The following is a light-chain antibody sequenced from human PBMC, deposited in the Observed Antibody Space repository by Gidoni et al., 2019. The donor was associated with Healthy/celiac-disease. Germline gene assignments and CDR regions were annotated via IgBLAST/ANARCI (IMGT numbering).Light chain of an antibody. CDR2: AAS. J-gene: IGKJ3*01. CDR1: PGISSW. V-gene: IGKV1-12*01. CDR3: HQANSFPFT. Sequence: IHITQSPSSVSASVGDRVTITCRASPGISSWLAWYQQKPGKAPKLLIYAASSLQSGVPSRCSGSGSGTDFTLTISRLQPEDFATYYCHQANSFPFTFGPGTKVDIK.